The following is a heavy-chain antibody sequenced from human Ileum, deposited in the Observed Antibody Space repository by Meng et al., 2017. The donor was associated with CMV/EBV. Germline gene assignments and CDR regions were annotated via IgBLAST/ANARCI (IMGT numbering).Heavy chain of an antibody. CDR2: LTSDGRT. V-gene: IGHV3-74*03. D-gene: IGHD1-26*01. Sequence: GGPLRLSCAASGFTFSSSWMHWVRQVPGKGLVWVSRLTSDGRTTYADSVKGRFTISRDDATSTLYLQMNSLRAEDTAVYYCARDGSYNFDYWGQGTLVTVSS. J-gene: IGHJ4*02. CDR3: ARDGSYNFDY. CDR1: GFTFSSSW.